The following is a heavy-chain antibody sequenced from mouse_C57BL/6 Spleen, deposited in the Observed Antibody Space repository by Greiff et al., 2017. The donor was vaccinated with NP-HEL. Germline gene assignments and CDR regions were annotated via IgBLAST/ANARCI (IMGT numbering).Heavy chain of an antibody. CDR1: GYTFTSYW. J-gene: IGHJ3*01. D-gene: IGHD1-1*01. Sequence: VKLQQPGAELVRPGSSVKLSCKASGYTFTSYWMHWVKQRPIQGLEWIGNIDPSDSETNYNQKFKDKATLTVDKSSSTAYMQLSSLTSEDSAVYSCARSGYYGSSSWFAYWGQGTLVTVSA. CDR3: ARSGYYGSSSWFAY. V-gene: IGHV1-52*01. CDR2: IDPSDSET.